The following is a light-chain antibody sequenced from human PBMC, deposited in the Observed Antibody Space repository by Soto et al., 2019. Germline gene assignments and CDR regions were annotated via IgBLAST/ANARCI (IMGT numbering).Light chain of an antibody. Sequence: QAVVTQEPSFSVSPGGTVTLSCGLNSGSVSTTYYPSWYQQTPGQAPRTLIYNTNTRSSGVPDRFSGSIPENNAALTITGAQADDESDYYCVLYMGSGIVIFGGGTKLTVL. V-gene: IGLV8-61*01. CDR3: VLYMGSGIVI. J-gene: IGLJ2*01. CDR2: NTN. CDR1: SGSVSTTYY.